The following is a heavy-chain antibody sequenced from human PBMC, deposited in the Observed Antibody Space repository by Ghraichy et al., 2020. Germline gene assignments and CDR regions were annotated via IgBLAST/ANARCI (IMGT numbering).Heavy chain of an antibody. D-gene: IGHD3-9*01. CDR3: GRAKPTGYYDT. CDR2: INHSGTT. Sequence: SETLSLTCTVTGCANSSAYDSGWFRLPPGMGLEWKGSINHSGTTYYNPSLKSRVTISVDTSKNQFSLKLSSVTAADTAMYYCGRAKPTGYYDTWGQGTLVPASS. CDR1: GCANSSAYD. J-gene: IGHJ5*02. V-gene: IGHV4-38-2*02.